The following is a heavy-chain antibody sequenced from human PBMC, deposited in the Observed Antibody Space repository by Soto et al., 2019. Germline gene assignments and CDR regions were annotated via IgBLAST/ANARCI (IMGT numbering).Heavy chain of an antibody. CDR2: ISGSGGST. V-gene: IGHV3-23*01. J-gene: IGHJ4*02. D-gene: IGHD5-18*01. CDR3: ARCFYRGYSDCLDYLDY. Sequence: EVQLLESGGGLVQPGGSLRLSCAASGFTFSSYAMSWVRQAPGKGLEWVSAISGSGGSTYYADSVKGRFTISRDNSKNTLYLQMKSLRAEDTAVYYCARCFYRGYSDCLDYLDYWGQGTLVTVSS. CDR1: GFTFSSYA.